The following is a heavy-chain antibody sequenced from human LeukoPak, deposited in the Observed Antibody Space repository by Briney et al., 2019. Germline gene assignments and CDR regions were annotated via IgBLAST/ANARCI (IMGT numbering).Heavy chain of an antibody. Sequence: PGGSLRLSCAASGFTFSSYNMNWVRQAPGQGLEWVSSISHSSSYIYYADSVKGRFTIPRDNAKNSLDLQMNSLRAEDTAVYYCSKDSGGYMYGFVGFWGQGTLVTVSS. CDR3: SKDSGGYMYGFVGF. V-gene: IGHV3-21*06. J-gene: IGHJ4*02. CDR1: GFTFSSYN. CDR2: ISHSSSYI. D-gene: IGHD5-18*01.